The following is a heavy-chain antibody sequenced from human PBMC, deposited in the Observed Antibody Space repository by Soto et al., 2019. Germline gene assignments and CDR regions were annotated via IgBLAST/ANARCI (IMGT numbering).Heavy chain of an antibody. CDR2: ISYDGSKK. CDR1: GFTFSSYG. D-gene: IGHD1-26*01. V-gene: IGHV3-30*18. CDR3: ANVEGGAYPDFDL. J-gene: IGHJ4*02. Sequence: QVQLVESGGGVVQPGRSLRLSCEASGFTFSSYGMHWVRQAPGKGLEWVAVISYDGSKKYYADSVKGRFTISRDNSKNTLYQQMNSLRAEDRAVYYCANVEGGAYPDFDLWGQGTLVTVSS.